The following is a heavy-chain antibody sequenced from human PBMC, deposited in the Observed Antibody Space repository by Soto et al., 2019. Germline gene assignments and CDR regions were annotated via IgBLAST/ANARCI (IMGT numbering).Heavy chain of an antibody. CDR2: ISAYNGNT. Sequence: GASVKVSCKASGYTFTSYGISWVRQAPGQGLEWMGWISAYNGNTNYAQKLQGRVTMTTDRSTSTAYMELRSLRSEDTAVYYCARGLYKARGNWLDPWRQGTLVTVSS. J-gene: IGHJ5*02. CDR1: GYTFTSYG. CDR3: ARGLYKARGNWLDP. V-gene: IGHV1-18*01. D-gene: IGHD6-6*01.